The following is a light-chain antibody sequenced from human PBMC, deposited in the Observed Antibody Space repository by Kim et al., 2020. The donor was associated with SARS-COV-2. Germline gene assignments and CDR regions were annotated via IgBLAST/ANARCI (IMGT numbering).Light chain of an antibody. V-gene: IGKV1-33*01. CDR1: HGISRY. CDR2: DAS. CDR3: QQYDNVVGLI. J-gene: IGKJ4*01. Sequence: DIKMTQSPSSLSAFVGDRVSITCQASHGISRYLNWYQQKVGKAPELLIYDASNLQPGVPSRFSGSGSGTEFNFTISSLQPEDIATYFCQQYDNVVGLIFGGGTKVDIK.